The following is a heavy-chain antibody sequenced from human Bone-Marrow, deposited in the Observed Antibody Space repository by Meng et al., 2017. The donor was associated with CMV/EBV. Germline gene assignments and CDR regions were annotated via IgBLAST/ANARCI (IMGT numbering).Heavy chain of an antibody. CDR1: GFTSSSYW. CDR3: ARDRLRGVVVPAATLNWFDP. D-gene: IGHD2-2*01. J-gene: IGHJ5*02. Sequence: GGSLRLSCAASGFTSSSYWMSWVRQAPGKGLEWVANIKQDGSEKYYVDSVKGRFTISRDNAKTLLYLQMNSLRAEDTAVYFCARDRLRGVVVPAATLNWFDPWGQGTLVTVS. CDR2: IKQDGSEK. V-gene: IGHV3-7*01.